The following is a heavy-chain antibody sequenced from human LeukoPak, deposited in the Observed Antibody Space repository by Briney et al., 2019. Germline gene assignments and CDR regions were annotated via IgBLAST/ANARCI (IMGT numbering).Heavy chain of an antibody. J-gene: IGHJ6*03. CDR2: INPNSGGT. V-gene: IGHV1-2*02. CDR3: ARDRSGYDFGVRYMDV. CDR1: GGTFSNYA. D-gene: IGHD5-12*01. Sequence: ASVKVSCKASGGTFSNYAISWVRQAPGQGLEGLGWINPNSGGTNYAQKFQGRVTMTRDTSISTAYMELSRLRSDDTAVYYCARDRSGYDFGVRYMDVWRKGTTVTVSS.